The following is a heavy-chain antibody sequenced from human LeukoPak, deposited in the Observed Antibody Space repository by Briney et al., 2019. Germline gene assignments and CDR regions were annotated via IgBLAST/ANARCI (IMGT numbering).Heavy chain of an antibody. J-gene: IGHJ4*02. CDR3: AKDVPVLRYFDWLFYFAY. CDR2: ISGSGGST. Sequence: GSLRLSCAASGFTFSSYAMSWVRPAPGKGLEWVSAISGSGGSTYYADSVKGRFTISRDNSKNSLYLQMNTRRAEDTAVYYCAKDVPVLRYFDWLFYFAYWGQGTLATAPS. V-gene: IGHV3-23*01. CDR1: GFTFSSYA. D-gene: IGHD3-9*01.